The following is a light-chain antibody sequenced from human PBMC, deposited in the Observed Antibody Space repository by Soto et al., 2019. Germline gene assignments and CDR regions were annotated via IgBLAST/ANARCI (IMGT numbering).Light chain of an antibody. J-gene: IGKJ4*02. Sequence: DTKVTQSPSFLSASVVDRVTITCRASQDTSRSLGWYQQKPGKAPKLLIYAASTLHSGVPSRFSGSGSGTEFTLTISSLQPEDFATYYCQQLYTYPLTFGGGTKVDIK. CDR2: AAS. V-gene: IGKV1-9*01. CDR1: QDTSRS. CDR3: QQLYTYPLT.